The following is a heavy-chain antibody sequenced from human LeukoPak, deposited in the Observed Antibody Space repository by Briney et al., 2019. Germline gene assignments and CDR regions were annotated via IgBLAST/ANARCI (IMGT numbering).Heavy chain of an antibody. D-gene: IGHD6-19*01. CDR1: GGSISGYY. Sequence: SETLSLTCTVSGGSISGYYWSWIRQPPGKGLESIGYIYYSGSSNYNPSLKSRVAISVDSSKNQFSLKLSSVTAADTAVYYCARGGRGTVAYNSGRFDYWGQGTLVTVSS. CDR3: ARGGRGTVAYNSGRFDY. J-gene: IGHJ4*02. CDR2: IYYSGSS. V-gene: IGHV4-59*01.